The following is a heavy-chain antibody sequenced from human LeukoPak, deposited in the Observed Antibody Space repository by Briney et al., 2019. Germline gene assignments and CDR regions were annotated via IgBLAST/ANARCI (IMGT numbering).Heavy chain of an antibody. CDR3: ARHYYGSGSYEDY. J-gene: IGHJ4*02. V-gene: IGHV3-11*04. Sequence: GGSLRLSCAASGLTFGDDYMTWIRQAPGKGLEWVSYISSSGTTIYYADSVKGRFTISRDNAKNSLYLQMNSLRAEDTAVYYCARHYYGSGSYEDYWGQGTLVTVSS. CDR1: GLTFGDDY. CDR2: ISSSGTTI. D-gene: IGHD3-10*01.